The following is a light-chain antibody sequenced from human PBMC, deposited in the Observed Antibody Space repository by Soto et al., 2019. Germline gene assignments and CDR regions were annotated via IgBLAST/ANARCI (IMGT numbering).Light chain of an antibody. CDR3: QQYYSFPRT. Sequence: DIQMTQYPSTVSASVGERFTITCMASQSVGNWLAWYQHKPGKAPELLIYAASTLQSGVTSRFSGSGSGTDFTLTISCLQSEDFATYYCQQYYSFPRTVGPVTKVEIK. CDR1: QSVGNW. CDR2: AAS. V-gene: IGKV1-5*01. J-gene: IGKJ1*01.